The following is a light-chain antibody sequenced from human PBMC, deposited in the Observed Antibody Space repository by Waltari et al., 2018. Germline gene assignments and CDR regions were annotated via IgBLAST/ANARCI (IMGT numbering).Light chain of an antibody. CDR2: KAN. J-gene: IGLJ3*02. Sequence: QTVVTQDPSLSVSPGGTVTLTCALSSGSLSTTSYATWYQQTPGQAPRTLVYKANARSSGVPDRFSGSILGNTAALTITGAQADDESDYYCALYMGSVIWVFGGGTRLTVL. V-gene: IGLV8-61*01. CDR3: ALYMGSVIWV. CDR1: SGSLSTTSY.